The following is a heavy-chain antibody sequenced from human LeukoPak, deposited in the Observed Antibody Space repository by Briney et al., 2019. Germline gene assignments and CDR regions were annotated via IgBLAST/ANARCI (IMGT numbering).Heavy chain of an antibody. J-gene: IGHJ4*02. Sequence: SETLSLTCTVSGGSISSYYWSWIRQPPGKGLEWIGYIYYSGSTNYNPSLKSRVTISVDTSKNQFSLKLSSVTAADTAVYYCARGKNYYDSSDYWGQGTLVTVSS. CDR2: IYYSGST. D-gene: IGHD3-22*01. CDR1: GGSISSYY. CDR3: ARGKNYYDSSDY. V-gene: IGHV4-59*01.